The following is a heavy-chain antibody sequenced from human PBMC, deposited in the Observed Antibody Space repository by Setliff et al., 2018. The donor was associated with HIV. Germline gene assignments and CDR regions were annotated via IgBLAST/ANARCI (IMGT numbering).Heavy chain of an antibody. J-gene: IGHJ4*02. CDR2: INSDGSST. CDR1: GFTFSSYW. V-gene: IGHV3-74*01. D-gene: IGHD2-2*01. Sequence: LSLSCAASGFTFSSYWMHWVRQAPGKGLVWVSRINSDGSSTSYADPVKGRFTISRDNAKNTLYLQMNSLRAEDTAVYYCARGKIVVVPAAMRPFDYWGQGTLVTVS. CDR3: ARGKIVVVPAAMRPFDY.